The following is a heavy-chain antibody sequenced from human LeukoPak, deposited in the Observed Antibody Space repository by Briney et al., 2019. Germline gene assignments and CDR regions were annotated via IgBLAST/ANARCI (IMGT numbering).Heavy chain of an antibody. J-gene: IGHJ4*02. CDR1: GGSFSGYY. V-gene: IGHV4-34*01. CDR3: ARETIYYDILTGYFD. Sequence: PSETLSLTCAVYGGSFSGYYWSWIRQPPGKGLEWIGEINHNGSTNYNPSLKSRVTISVDTSKNQFSLKLSSVTAADTAVYYCARETIYYDILTGYFDWGQGTLVTVSS. CDR2: INHNGST. D-gene: IGHD3-9*01.